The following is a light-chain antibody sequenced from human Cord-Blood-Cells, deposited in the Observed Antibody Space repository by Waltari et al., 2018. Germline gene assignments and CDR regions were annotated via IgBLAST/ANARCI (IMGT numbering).Light chain of an antibody. CDR3: GTWDSSLSAVYV. Sequence: QSVLTQPPSVSAAPGQKVTISCSGSSSNIGNNYVSWYQQLPGTAPKLLIYENNKRPSWIPDLFSGSKSGTSATLGITGLQTGDEADYYCGTWDSSLSAVYVFGTGTKVTVL. CDR1: SSNIGNNY. V-gene: IGLV1-51*02. CDR2: ENN. J-gene: IGLJ1*01.